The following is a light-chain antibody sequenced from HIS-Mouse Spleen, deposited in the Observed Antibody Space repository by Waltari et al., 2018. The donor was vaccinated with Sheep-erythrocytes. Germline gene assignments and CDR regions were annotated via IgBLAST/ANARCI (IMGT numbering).Light chain of an antibody. CDR3: QAWDSSIVV. CDR1: KLGAKY. V-gene: IGLV3-1*01. J-gene: IGLJ2*01. Sequence: SYVLTQPPSVSVAPGQTASITCSGDKLGAKYACWYQQKPGQSPVLVIYQDTKRPSGIPERFSGSNSGNTATLTISGTQAMDEADYYCQAWDSSIVVFGGGTKLTVL. CDR2: QDT.